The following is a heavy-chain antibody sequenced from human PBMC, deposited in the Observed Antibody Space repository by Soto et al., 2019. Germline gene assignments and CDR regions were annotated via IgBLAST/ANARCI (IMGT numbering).Heavy chain of an antibody. CDR2: ISSSGNTI. Sequence: LRLSCAASGFTFSDYYMNWIRQAPGKGLEWVSYISSSGNTIYYADSMKGRFTISRDNAKNSLYLQMNSLRAEDTAVYYCARDYYDSGGYYYYFDYWGQGTLVTVSS. J-gene: IGHJ4*02. V-gene: IGHV3-11*01. D-gene: IGHD3-22*01. CDR1: GFTFSDYY. CDR3: ARDYYDSGGYYYYFDY.